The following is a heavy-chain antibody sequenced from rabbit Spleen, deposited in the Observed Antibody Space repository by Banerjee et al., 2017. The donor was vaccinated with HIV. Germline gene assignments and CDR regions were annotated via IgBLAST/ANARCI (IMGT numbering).Heavy chain of an antibody. CDR1: GFDFSNYG. D-gene: IGHD1-1*01. V-gene: IGHV1S47*01. CDR3: VRDPAYASGSGAYIPYL. J-gene: IGHJ3*01. CDR2: IDPIFGIS. Sequence: QEQLVESGGGLVQPGGSLKLSCKASGFDFSNYGVSWVRQTPGKGLEWIGYIDPIFGISYYATWVNGRFTISSHDAQNTLYLQLSSLTAADTATYFCVRDPAYASGSGAYIPYLWGQGTLVTVS.